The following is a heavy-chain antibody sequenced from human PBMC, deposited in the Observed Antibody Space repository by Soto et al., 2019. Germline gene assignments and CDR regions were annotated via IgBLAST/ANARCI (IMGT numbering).Heavy chain of an antibody. D-gene: IGHD6-13*01. Sequence: GGSLRLSCAASGFTFSSYSMNWVRQAPGKGLEWVSSISSSSGYIYYADSVKGRFTISRNNAKNSLYLQMNSLRAEDTAVYYCARDAKIIAASGHDYWGQGTLVTVSS. CDR2: ISSSSGYI. CDR3: ARDAKIIAASGHDY. V-gene: IGHV3-21*01. J-gene: IGHJ4*02. CDR1: GFTFSSYS.